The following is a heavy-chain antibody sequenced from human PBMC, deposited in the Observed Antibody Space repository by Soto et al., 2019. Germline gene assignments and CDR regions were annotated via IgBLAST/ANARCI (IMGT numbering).Heavy chain of an antibody. J-gene: IGHJ4*02. V-gene: IGHV3-30-3*01. CDR3: DRDHNWGSGGY. Sequence: QVQLVESGGGVVQPGRSLRLSCAASGFTFSSYAMHWVRQAPGKGLEWVAVISYDGSNKYYADSVKCRFTISRDNSKYTLYLPMTSLRAEDTAVYYCDRDHNWGSGGYWGQGALVTVST. D-gene: IGHD7-27*01. CDR1: GFTFSSYA. CDR2: ISYDGSNK.